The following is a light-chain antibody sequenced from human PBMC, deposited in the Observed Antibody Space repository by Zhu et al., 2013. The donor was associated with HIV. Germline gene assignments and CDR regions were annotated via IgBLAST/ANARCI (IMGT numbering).Light chain of an antibody. V-gene: IGKV3-20*01. CDR1: QSVHSNF. Sequence: DIVLTQSPGTLSLSPGERATLSCRASQSVHSNFLAWYQQKPGQAPRLLIDGASSRATGIPDRFSGSGSGTDFTLTISRLEPEDFAMYYCQQYGSSPLTFGQGTRVEIK. CDR3: QQYGSSPLT. J-gene: IGKJ1*01. CDR2: GAS.